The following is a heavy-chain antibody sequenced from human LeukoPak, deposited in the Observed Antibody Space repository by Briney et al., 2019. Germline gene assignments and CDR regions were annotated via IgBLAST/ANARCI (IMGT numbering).Heavy chain of an antibody. CDR3: VNGGDSSGYFCYFDY. CDR2: VRYDGSNK. V-gene: IGHV3-30*02. J-gene: IGHJ4*02. Sequence: GGSLRLSCTACGLTFTNQYMLWLRQAPGKGLEWVAFVRYDGSNKYYADSVKGRFTISRDNSKNTLSLQMNSLRTEDTALYYSVNGGDSSGYFCYFDYWGQGTLVTVSS. CDR1: GLTFTNQY. D-gene: IGHD3-22*01.